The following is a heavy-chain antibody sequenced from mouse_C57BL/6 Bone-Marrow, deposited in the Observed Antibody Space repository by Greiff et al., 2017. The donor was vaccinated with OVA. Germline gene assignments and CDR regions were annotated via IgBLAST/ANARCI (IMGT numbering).Heavy chain of an antibody. CDR1: GYTFTDYY. D-gene: IGHD2-4*01. Sequence: EVQLQQSGPELVKPGASVKISCKASGYTFTDYYMNWVKQSHGKSLEWIGDINPNNGGTSYNQKFKGKATLTVDKSSSTAYMELRSLTSEDSAVYYCARMGLYDYDGRYYFDYWGQGTTLTVSS. V-gene: IGHV1-26*01. J-gene: IGHJ2*01. CDR3: ARMGLYDYDGRYYFDY. CDR2: INPNNGGT.